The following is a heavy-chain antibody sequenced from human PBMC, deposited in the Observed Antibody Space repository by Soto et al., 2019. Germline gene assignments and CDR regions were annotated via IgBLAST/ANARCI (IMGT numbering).Heavy chain of an antibody. V-gene: IGHV3-13*01. J-gene: IGHJ6*02. Sequence: GGSLRLSCAASGFTFSSYDMHWVHQATGKGLEWVSAIGTAGDTYYPGSVKGRFTISRENAKNSLYLQMNSLRAEDTAVYYCARGGAAAVSYGMDVWGQGTTVTVSS. CDR1: GFTFSSYD. CDR2: IGTAGDT. CDR3: ARGGAAAVSYGMDV. D-gene: IGHD6-13*01.